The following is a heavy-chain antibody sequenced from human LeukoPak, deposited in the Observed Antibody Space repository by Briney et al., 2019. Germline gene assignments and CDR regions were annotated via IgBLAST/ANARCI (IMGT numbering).Heavy chain of an antibody. CDR3: ARFGSKEDSGYYFDY. CDR1: GGSFSGYY. Sequence: PSETLSLTCAVYGGSFSGYYWSWIRQPPGKGLEWIGEINHSGSTNYNPSLKSRVTISVDASKNQFSLKLSSVTAADTAVYYCARFGSKEDSGYYFDYWGQGTLVTVSS. CDR2: INHSGST. D-gene: IGHD3-22*01. J-gene: IGHJ4*02. V-gene: IGHV4-34*01.